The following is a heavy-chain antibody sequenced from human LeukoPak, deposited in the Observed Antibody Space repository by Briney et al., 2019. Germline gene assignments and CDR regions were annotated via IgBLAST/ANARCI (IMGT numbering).Heavy chain of an antibody. CDR1: GGSISTYY. CDR3: ARDRHTAMATCFDY. J-gene: IGHJ4*02. CDR2: IYYSGST. Sequence: SETLSLTCTVSGGSISTYYWSWIRQPPGKGLEWIGYIYYSGSTNYNPSLKSRVTISVDTSKNQFSLKLSSVTAADTAVYYCARDRHTAMATCFDYWGQGTLVTVSS. D-gene: IGHD5-18*01. V-gene: IGHV4-59*12.